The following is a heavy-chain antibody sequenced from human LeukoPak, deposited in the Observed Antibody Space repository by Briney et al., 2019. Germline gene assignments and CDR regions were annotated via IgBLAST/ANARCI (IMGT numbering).Heavy chain of an antibody. Sequence: GGSLRLSCAASGFTFSSYGMHWVRQAPGKGLEWVAFIQYDGSNKYYADTVKGRFTISRDNSKNTLYMQMNSLRADDTAVYYCEKEYSYGIEFVYWGQGTLVSVSS. V-gene: IGHV3-30*02. J-gene: IGHJ4*02. CDR2: IQYDGSNK. D-gene: IGHD5-18*01. CDR3: EKEYSYGIEFVY. CDR1: GFTFSSYG.